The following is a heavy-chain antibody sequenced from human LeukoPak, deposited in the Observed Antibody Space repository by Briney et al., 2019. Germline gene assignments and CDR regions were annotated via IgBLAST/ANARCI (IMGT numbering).Heavy chain of an antibody. D-gene: IGHD3-10*01. CDR1: GGSFSGYY. J-gene: IGHJ4*02. V-gene: IGHV4-34*01. CDR2: INHSGST. Sequence: SETLSLTCAVYGGSFSGYYWSWIRQPPGKGLEWIGEINHSGSTNYNPSLKSRVTISVDTSKNQFSLKLSSVTAADTAVYYCVRGRPYYYGSGRFDYWGQGTLVTVSS. CDR3: VRGRPYYYGSGRFDY.